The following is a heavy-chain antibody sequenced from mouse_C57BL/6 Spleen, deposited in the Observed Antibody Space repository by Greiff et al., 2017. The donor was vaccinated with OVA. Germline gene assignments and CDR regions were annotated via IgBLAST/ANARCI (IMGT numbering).Heavy chain of an antibody. V-gene: IGHV5-4*01. CDR1: GFTFSSYA. Sequence: EVQLVESGGGLVKPGGSLKLSCAASGFTFSSYAMSWVRQTPEKRLEWVATISDGGSYTYYPDNVKGRFTISRDNAKNNLYLQMSHLKSEDTAMYYCAREGNLSIDYWGQGTTLTVSS. J-gene: IGHJ2*01. CDR3: AREGNLSIDY. CDR2: ISDGGSYT. D-gene: IGHD1-1*01.